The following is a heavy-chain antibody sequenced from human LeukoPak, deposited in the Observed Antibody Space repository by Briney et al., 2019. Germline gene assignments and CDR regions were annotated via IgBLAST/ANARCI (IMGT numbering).Heavy chain of an antibody. CDR1: GFTFSNAW. CDR3: STDWIAYSSTWPFDC. D-gene: IGHD6-13*01. Sequence: GGSLRLSCAASGFTFSNAWMSWVRQAPGKGLEWVGRIKSKTDGGTTDYAAPVKGRFTISRDDSKNTLYLQMNSLKTEDTAVYYCSTDWIAYSSTWPFDCWGQGTLVTVSS. J-gene: IGHJ4*02. CDR2: IKSKTDGGTT. V-gene: IGHV3-15*01.